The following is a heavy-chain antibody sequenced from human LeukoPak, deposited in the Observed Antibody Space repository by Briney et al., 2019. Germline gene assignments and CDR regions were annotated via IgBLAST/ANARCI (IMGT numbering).Heavy chain of an antibody. CDR2: ISGSGGST. J-gene: IGHJ4*02. CDR1: GFTFISYA. Sequence: GGSLRLSCAASGFTFISYAMSWVRQAPGKGLEWVSAISGSGGSTYYADSVKGRFTISRDNSKNTLYLQMNSLRAEDTAVYYCAKPPDSGSYSAGGQGTLVTVSS. D-gene: IGHD1-26*01. V-gene: IGHV3-23*01. CDR3: AKPPDSGSYSA.